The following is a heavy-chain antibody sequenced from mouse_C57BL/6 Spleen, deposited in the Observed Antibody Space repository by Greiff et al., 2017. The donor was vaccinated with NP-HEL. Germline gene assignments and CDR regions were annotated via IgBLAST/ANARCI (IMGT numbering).Heavy chain of an antibody. CDR1: GYAFSSSW. CDR2: IYPGDGDT. CDR3: ARSIYYYGSKNFDY. Sequence: VQLQQSGPELVKPGASVKISCKASGYAFSSSWMNWVKQRPGKGLEWIGRIYPGDGDTNYNGKFKGKATLTADKSSSTAYMQLSSLTSEDSAVYFCARSIYYYGSKNFDYWGQGTTLTVSS. J-gene: IGHJ2*01. D-gene: IGHD1-1*01. V-gene: IGHV1-82*01.